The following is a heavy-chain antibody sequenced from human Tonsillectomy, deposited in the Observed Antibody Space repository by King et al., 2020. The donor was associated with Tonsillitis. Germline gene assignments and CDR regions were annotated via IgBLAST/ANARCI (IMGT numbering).Heavy chain of an antibody. CDR1: GCSLSSRGFY. J-gene: IGHJ4*02. Sequence: QLQESGPGQVKPSEPLSITCSVSGCSLSSRGFYWGFVRQPPGKGLEWIGIIYNGGRTAYNPSLQSRVTISGDTSKNQFSLNLRSVTAAYTAVYYCSGGPWALDFWGQGTLVTVSS. CDR3: SGGPWALDF. V-gene: IGHV4-39*01. CDR2: IYNGGRT. D-gene: IGHD3-3*01.